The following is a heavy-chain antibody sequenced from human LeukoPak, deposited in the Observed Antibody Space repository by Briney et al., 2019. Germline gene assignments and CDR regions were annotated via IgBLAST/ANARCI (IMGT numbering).Heavy chain of an antibody. Sequence: ASVKVSCKASGYTFTGYYMHWVRQAPGQGLEWMGWINPNSGGTNYAQKFQGRVTMTRDTSVSTAYMELSRLRSDDTAVYYCARQEIYDSSGYYPFDYWGQGTLVTVSS. CDR3: ARQEIYDSSGYYPFDY. J-gene: IGHJ4*02. CDR1: GYTFTGYY. CDR2: INPNSGGT. D-gene: IGHD3-22*01. V-gene: IGHV1-2*02.